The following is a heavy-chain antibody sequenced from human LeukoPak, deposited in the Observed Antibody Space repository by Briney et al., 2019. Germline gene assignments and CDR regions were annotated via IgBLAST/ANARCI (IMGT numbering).Heavy chain of an antibody. CDR2: ISYDGSNK. J-gene: IGHJ6*02. Sequence: GGSLRLSCAASGFTFSSYGMHWVRQAPGKGLEWVAVISYDGSNKYYADSVKGRFTISRDNSKNTLYLQMNSLRVEDTAVYYCAKARLAAHYYYGMDVWGQGTTVTVSS. CDR1: GFTFSSYG. V-gene: IGHV3-30*18. CDR3: AKARLAAHYYYGMDV. D-gene: IGHD6-25*01.